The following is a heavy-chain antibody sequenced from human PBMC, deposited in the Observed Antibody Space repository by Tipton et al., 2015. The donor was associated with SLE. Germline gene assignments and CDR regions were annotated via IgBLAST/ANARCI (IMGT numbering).Heavy chain of an antibody. CDR2: IYYSGST. Sequence: TLSLTCTVSGGSISSSSYYWGWIRQPPGKGLEWIGSIYYSGSTYYNPSLKSRVTISVDTSKNQFSLKLSSVTAADTAVYYCAREGCSSTSCYGYYYMDVWGKGTTVTVSS. CDR3: AREGCSSTSCYGYYYMDV. D-gene: IGHD2-2*01. V-gene: IGHV4-39*07. CDR1: GGSISSSSYY. J-gene: IGHJ6*03.